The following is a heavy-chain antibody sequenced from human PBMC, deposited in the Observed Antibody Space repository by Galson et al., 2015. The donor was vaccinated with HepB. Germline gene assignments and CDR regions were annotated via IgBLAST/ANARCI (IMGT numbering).Heavy chain of an antibody. CDR1: GFTFSSYW. D-gene: IGHD3-3*01. V-gene: IGHV3-74*01. Sequence: SLRLSCAASGFTFSSYWMHWVRQAPGKGLVWVSRINSDGSSTSYADSVKGRFTISRDNAKNTLYLQMNSLRAEDTAVYYCARVIEWHDPTIFGVVIPFAFDIWGQGTMVTVSS. CDR2: INSDGSST. CDR3: ARVIEWHDPTIFGVVIPFAFDI. J-gene: IGHJ3*02.